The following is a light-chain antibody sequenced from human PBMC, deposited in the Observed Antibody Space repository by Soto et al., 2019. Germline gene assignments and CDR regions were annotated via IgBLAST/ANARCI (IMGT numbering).Light chain of an antibody. Sequence: QSVLTQPASVSGSPGQSITISFTGTSSDVCGYDYVSWYQQHPGKAPRLVIYDVSDRPSGVSDRFSGSKSGNTASLTISGLQAEDEADYHCSAHTRGITPLYVFGTGTKVTVL. J-gene: IGLJ1*01. CDR3: SAHTRGITPLYV. CDR2: DVS. CDR1: SSDVCGYDY. V-gene: IGLV2-14*03.